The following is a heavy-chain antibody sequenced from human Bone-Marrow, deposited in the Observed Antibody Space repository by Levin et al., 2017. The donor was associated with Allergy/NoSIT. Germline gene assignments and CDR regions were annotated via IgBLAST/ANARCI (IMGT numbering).Heavy chain of an antibody. CDR1: GYTFTDYS. D-gene: IGHD3-3*01. CDR3: ARDQTIFGVTYNWFDP. J-gene: IGHJ5*02. CDR2: ISPNSDDT. V-gene: IGHV1-2*06. Sequence: EASVKVSCKASGYTFTDYSIHWVRQAPGQGLEWMGRISPNSDDTKYAKKFQGRVTMTRDTSISTAYMELSRLRSDDTAVYYCARDQTIFGVTYNWFDPWGQGTLVTVSS.